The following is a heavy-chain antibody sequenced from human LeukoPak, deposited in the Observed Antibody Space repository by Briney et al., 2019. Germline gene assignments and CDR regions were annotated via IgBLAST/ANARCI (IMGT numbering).Heavy chain of an antibody. D-gene: IGHD5-18*01. Sequence: SETLSLTCAVYGGSFSGYYWSWIRQPPGKGLEWIGYIYYSGSTNYNPSLKSRVTISVDTSKNQFSLKLSSVTAADTAVYYCAREKYSLRHAFDIWGQGTMVTVSS. J-gene: IGHJ3*02. V-gene: IGHV4-59*01. CDR1: GGSFSGYY. CDR3: AREKYSLRHAFDI. CDR2: IYYSGST.